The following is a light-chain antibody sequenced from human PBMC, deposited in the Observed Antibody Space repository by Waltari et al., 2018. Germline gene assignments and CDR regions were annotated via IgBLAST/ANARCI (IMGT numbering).Light chain of an antibody. CDR2: DAS. J-gene: IGKJ2*01. CDR3: QQYYSFPYT. V-gene: IGKV1-12*01. Sequence: DIQMTQSPSSVSASVGDRVTITCRASRDISRWLAWYQQKPGKAPKFLIYDASTLQSGVPSRFSGSGSGREFTLTITSLQSEDFATYYCQQYYSFPYTFGQGTKLEIK. CDR1: RDISRW.